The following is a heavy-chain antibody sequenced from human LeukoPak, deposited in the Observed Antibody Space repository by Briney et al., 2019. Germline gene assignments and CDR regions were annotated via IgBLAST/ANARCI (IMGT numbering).Heavy chain of an antibody. CDR2: IIPIFGTA. CDR1: GGTFSSYA. D-gene: IGHD2-2*02. V-gene: IGHV1-69*01. J-gene: IGHJ3*02. CDR3: ARETDCSSTSCYTGAFDI. Sequence: ASVKVSCTASGGTFSSYAISWVRQAPGQGLEWMGGIIPIFGTANYAQKFQGRVTITADESTSTAYMELSSLRSEDTAVYYCARETDCSSTSCYTGAFDIWGQGTMVTVSS.